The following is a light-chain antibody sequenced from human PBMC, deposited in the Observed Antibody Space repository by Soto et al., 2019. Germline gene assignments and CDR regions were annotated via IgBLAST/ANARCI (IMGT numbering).Light chain of an antibody. CDR2: DAS. Sequence: EIVLTQSPATLSLSLGERSTLSCRASQSVSSYLAWYQQKPGQAPRLLIYDASNRATGIPARFSGSGYGTGFTPTISSLEPEDFAVYYCQQRSNWPLTFGGGTKVEIK. J-gene: IGKJ4*01. V-gene: IGKV3-11*01. CDR1: QSVSSY. CDR3: QQRSNWPLT.